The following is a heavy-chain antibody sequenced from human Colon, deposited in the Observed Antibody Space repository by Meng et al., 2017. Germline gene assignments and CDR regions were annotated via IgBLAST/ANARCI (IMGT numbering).Heavy chain of an antibody. CDR3: ARDYWGSLDF. J-gene: IGHJ4*02. Sequence: QGPLRGSGPGLVRSSATLSLSCAVSGASVRSPDHQWGWVRQPPGKGLEWIGYARIDYANTNYNPSLKSRVNVSLDTSKNQFSLNVRSVTAADTAVYYCARDYWGSLDFWGQGILVTVAS. CDR1: GASVRSPDHQ. V-gene: IGHV4-61*08. CDR2: ARIDYANT. D-gene: IGHD3-16*01.